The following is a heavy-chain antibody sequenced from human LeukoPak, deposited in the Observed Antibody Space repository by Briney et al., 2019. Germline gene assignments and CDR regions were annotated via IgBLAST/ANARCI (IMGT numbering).Heavy chain of an antibody. CDR1: GYTFTGYY. V-gene: IGHV1-2*02. D-gene: IGHD2-15*01. CDR3: ARSIGSSIYYFDY. J-gene: IGHJ4*02. CDR2: INPNSGGT. Sequence: ASVKASCKASGYTFTGYYMHWVRQAPGQGLEWMGWINPNSGGTNYAQKFQGRVTMTRDTSISTAYMELSRLRSDDTAVYYCARSIGSSIYYFDYWGQGTLVTVSS.